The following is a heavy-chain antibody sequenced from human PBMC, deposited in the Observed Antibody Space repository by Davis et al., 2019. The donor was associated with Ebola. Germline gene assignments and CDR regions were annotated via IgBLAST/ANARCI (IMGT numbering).Heavy chain of an antibody. V-gene: IGHV3-21*01. CDR1: GFTFSSYS. J-gene: IGHJ6*02. Sequence: PGGSLRLSCAASGFTFSSYSMNWVRQAPGKGLEWVSSISSSSSYTYYADSVKGRFTISRDNAKNSLYLQMNSLRAEDTAVYYCARDPWYCSGGSCYSHYYYYGMDVWGQGTTVTVSS. CDR2: ISSSSSYT. CDR3: ARDPWYCSGGSCYSHYYYYGMDV. D-gene: IGHD2-15*01.